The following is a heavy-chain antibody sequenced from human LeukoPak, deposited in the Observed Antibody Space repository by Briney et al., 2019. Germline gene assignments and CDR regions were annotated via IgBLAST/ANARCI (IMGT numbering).Heavy chain of an antibody. CDR1: GYTFTSYD. Sequence: ASVKVSCKASGYTFTSYDINWVRQATGQGLEWMGWMKPNSGNTGYAQKFQGRVTMTRNTSISTAYMELSSLRSEDTTVYSCAREYYDFSSGYSCDDDFSIWGQGTMVTVSS. CDR3: AREYYDFSSGYSCDDDFSI. CDR2: MKPNSGNT. D-gene: IGHD3-3*01. V-gene: IGHV1-8*01. J-gene: IGHJ3*02.